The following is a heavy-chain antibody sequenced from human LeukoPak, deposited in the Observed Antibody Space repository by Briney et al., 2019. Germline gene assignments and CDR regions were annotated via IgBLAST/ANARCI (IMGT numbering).Heavy chain of an antibody. J-gene: IGHJ4*02. CDR1: GYAFSSYY. CDR2: INPSGGST. D-gene: IGHD3-10*01. Sequence: ASVKVSCKASGYAFSSYYMHWVRQAPGQGLEWMGIINPSGGSTSYAQKFQGRVTMTRDTSTSTVYMKLSSLRSEDTAVYYCARSMVRGVTYYFDYWGQGTLVTVSS. CDR3: ARSMVRGVTYYFDY. V-gene: IGHV1-46*01.